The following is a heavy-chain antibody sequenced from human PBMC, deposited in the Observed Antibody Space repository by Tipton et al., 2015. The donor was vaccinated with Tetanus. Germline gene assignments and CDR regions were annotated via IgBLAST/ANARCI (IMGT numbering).Heavy chain of an antibody. Sequence: TLSLTCSVSGGSISSGGYFWNWVRQHPGKGLEWIGYIYYSGDTYINPSLKSRVTMSVDTSKKDFSVRLTSVTAADTAVYYCARLREIVSRSGWAFDYWGQGILVTVSS. J-gene: IGHJ4*02. D-gene: IGHD5/OR15-5a*01. CDR1: GGSISSGGYF. CDR3: ARLREIVSRSGWAFDY. CDR2: IYYSGDT. V-gene: IGHV4-31*03.